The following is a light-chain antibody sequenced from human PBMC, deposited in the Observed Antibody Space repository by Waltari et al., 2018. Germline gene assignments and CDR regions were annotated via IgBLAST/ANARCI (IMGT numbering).Light chain of an antibody. Sequence: DIQLTQSPSTPSASLGDRVTLTCRASQSIGTWLAWYQQKPGKAPDLLIYKASTLERGVPSRFSGSGSGTEFTLTITGLQPLDVATYYCQEYDSHWSFGQGTKVEIK. CDR1: QSIGTW. CDR2: KAS. J-gene: IGKJ1*01. CDR3: QEYDSHWS. V-gene: IGKV1-5*03.